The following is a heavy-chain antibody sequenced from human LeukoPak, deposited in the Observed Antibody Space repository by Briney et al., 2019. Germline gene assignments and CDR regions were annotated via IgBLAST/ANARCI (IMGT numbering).Heavy chain of an antibody. V-gene: IGHV1-3*01. CDR2: INAGNGNT. J-gene: IGHJ4*02. CDR3: ARARYDSSGYDLPYYFDY. Sequence: GASVKVSCKASGYTFTSYAMHWVRQAPGQRLEWMGWINAGNGNTKYSQKFQGRVTITRDTSASTAYMELSSLRSEDTAVYYCARARYDSSGYDLPYYFDYWGQGTLVTVSS. D-gene: IGHD3-22*01. CDR1: GYTFTSYA.